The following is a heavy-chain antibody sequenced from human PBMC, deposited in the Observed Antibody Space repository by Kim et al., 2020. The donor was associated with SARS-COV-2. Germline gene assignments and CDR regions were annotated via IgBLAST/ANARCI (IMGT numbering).Heavy chain of an antibody. J-gene: IGHJ4*02. CDR1: GFTFSNAW. D-gene: IGHD1-1*01. CDR3: TTFNGAPTGNFDY. V-gene: IGHV3-15*01. CDR2: IKSKTDGGTT. Sequence: GGSLRLSCAASGFTFSNAWMSWVRQAPGKGLEWVGRIKSKTDGGTTDYAAPVKGRFTISRDDSKNTLYLQMNSLKTEDTAVYYCTTFNGAPTGNFDYWGQGTLVTVSS.